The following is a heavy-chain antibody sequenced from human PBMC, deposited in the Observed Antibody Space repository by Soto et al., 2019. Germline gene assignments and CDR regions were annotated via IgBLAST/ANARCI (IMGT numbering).Heavy chain of an antibody. CDR3: AREGSGSYSNDY. Sequence: QVQLVQSGAEVKKPGSSVKVSCKASGGTFSSYTISWVRQAPGQGLEWMGRIIPILGIANYAQKFQGRVTITADKSTSTAYMELSSLRSEDTAVYCCAREGSGSYSNDYWGQGTLVTVSS. D-gene: IGHD3-10*01. CDR2: IIPILGIA. J-gene: IGHJ4*02. CDR1: GGTFSSYT. V-gene: IGHV1-69*08.